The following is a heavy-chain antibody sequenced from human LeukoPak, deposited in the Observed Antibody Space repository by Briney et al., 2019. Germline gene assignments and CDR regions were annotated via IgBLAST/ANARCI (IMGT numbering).Heavy chain of an antibody. V-gene: IGHV1-69*05. CDR1: GATFSSYT. J-gene: IGHJ6*03. Sequence: ASVKVSCKASGATFSSYTISWVRQAPGQGLEWMGRFIPIFGAANYAQKFQGRVTITTDESTSTAYMELSSLRSEDTAVYYCARTYYDFWSPSTDYYYYMDVWGKGTTVTVSS. CDR3: ARTYYDFWSPSTDYYYYMDV. CDR2: FIPIFGAA. D-gene: IGHD3-3*01.